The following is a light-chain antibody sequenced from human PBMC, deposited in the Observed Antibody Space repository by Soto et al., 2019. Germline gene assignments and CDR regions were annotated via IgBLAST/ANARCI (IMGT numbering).Light chain of an antibody. CDR3: QQYNSYSPT. Sequence: DIQMTQSPPTLSASVGDRVTITCRASQSFSSWLAWYQQKPGKAPKLLIYGVSSLGSGVPLRFSGSGSGTEFTLTISSLQPDDFATYYCQQYNSYSPTFSQGTKVEIK. CDR2: GVS. CDR1: QSFSSW. V-gene: IGKV1-5*01. J-gene: IGKJ1*01.